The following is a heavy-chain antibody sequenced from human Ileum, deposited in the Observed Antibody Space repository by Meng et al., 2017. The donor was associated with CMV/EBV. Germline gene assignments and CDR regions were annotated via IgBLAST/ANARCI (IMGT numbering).Heavy chain of an antibody. CDR1: GGSFSGYE. CDR3: ARGRRDGYNNPPLDY. J-gene: IGHJ4*02. D-gene: IGHD5-24*01. V-gene: IGHV4-34*01. Sequence: VQLRQWGAGLLKPSEALSLPGAVYGGSFSGYEWSWIRQPPGKGLEWIGEINHSGSTNYNPSLKSRVTISVDTSKNQFSLKLSSVTAADTAVYYCARGRRDGYNNPPLDYWGQGTLVTVSS. CDR2: INHSGST.